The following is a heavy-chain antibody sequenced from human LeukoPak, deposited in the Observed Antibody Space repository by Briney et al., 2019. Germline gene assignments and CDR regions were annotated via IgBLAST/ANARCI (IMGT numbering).Heavy chain of an antibody. J-gene: IGHJ6*03. V-gene: IGHV3-48*04. CDR3: ARATRFYDSSTYQAFYYMDV. CDR2: ISSTAGTM. Sequence: GGSLRLSCAASGFTFSSYTMNWVRQAPGKGLEWISYISSTAGTMYYADSVKGRFTFSRDNAKNSLYLQMNSLRAEDTAVYYCARATRFYDSSTYQAFYYMDVWGKGTTVTVPS. CDR1: GFTFSSYT. D-gene: IGHD3-22*01.